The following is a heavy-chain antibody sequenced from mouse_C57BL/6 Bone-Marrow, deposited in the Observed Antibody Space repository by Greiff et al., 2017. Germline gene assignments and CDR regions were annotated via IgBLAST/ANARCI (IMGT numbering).Heavy chain of an antibody. CDR1: GFTFSDYG. CDR3: AREGGFDY. CDR2: ISSGSSTI. Sequence: DVQLQESGGGLVKPGGSLKLSCAASGFTFSDYGMHWVRQAPEKGLEWVAYISSGSSTIYYADTVKGRFPISRDNAKNTLFLQMTSLRSEDTAMYYCAREGGFDYWGQGTTLTVSS. J-gene: IGHJ2*01. V-gene: IGHV5-17*01.